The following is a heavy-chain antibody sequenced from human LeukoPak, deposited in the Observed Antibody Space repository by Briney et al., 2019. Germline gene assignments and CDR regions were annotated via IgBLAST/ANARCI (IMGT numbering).Heavy chain of an antibody. Sequence: ASVKVSCKASGYTFTSYYMHWVRQAPGQGLEWMGIISPSGGSTSYAQKFQGRVTMTRDTSTSTVYMELSSLRSEDTAVYYCARSRPIAVAGTVFGYWGQGTLVTVSS. D-gene: IGHD6-19*01. J-gene: IGHJ4*02. CDR2: ISPSGGST. CDR3: ARSRPIAVAGTVFGY. V-gene: IGHV1-46*01. CDR1: GYTFTSYY.